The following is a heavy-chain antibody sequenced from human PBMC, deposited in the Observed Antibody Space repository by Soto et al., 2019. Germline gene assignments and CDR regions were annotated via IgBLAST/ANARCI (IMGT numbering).Heavy chain of an antibody. Sequence: QVQLVQSGAEVKKPGSSVKVSCKASGGTFSSYAISWVRQAPGQGLEWMGGIIPIFGTANYAQKFQGRGTITADESTSTAYMELSSLRSEDTAVYYCARGSYKWELHYFDYWGQGTLVTVSS. CDR2: IIPIFGTA. CDR3: ARGSYKWELHYFDY. CDR1: GGTFSSYA. D-gene: IGHD1-26*01. V-gene: IGHV1-69*12. J-gene: IGHJ4*02.